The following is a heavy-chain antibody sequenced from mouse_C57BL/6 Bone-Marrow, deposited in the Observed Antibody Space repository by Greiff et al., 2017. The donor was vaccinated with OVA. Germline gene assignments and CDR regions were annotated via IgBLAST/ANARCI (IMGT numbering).Heavy chain of an antibody. CDR2: ISSGGSYT. CDR3: ARRDYYGSYYYAMDY. D-gene: IGHD1-1*01. Sequence: EVKVVESGGDLVKPGGSLKLSCAASGFTFSSYGMSWVRQTPDKRLEWVATISSGGSYTYYPDSVKGRFTISRDNAKNTLYLQMSSLKSEDTAMYYCARRDYYGSYYYAMDYWGQGTSVTVSS. J-gene: IGHJ4*01. CDR1: GFTFSSYG. V-gene: IGHV5-6*02.